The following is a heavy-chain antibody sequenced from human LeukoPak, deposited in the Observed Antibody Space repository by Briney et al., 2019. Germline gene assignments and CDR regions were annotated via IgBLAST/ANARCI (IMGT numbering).Heavy chain of an antibody. CDR2: IYHSGST. J-gene: IGHJ4*02. Sequence: SGTLSLTCAVSGGSISSSNWWSWVRQPPGKGLEWIGEIYHSGSTNYNPSLKSRVTISVDKSKNQFSLKLSSVTAADTAVYYCARDAVDYYDSSDQTSGYWGQGTLVTVSS. D-gene: IGHD3-22*01. CDR1: GGSISSSNW. CDR3: ARDAVDYYDSSDQTSGY. V-gene: IGHV4-4*02.